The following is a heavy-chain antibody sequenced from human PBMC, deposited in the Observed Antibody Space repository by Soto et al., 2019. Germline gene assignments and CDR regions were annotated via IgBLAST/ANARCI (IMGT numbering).Heavy chain of an antibody. Sequence: QVQLVQSGAEVKKPGSSVKVSCKASGGFSNYAISWVRQAPGQGLEWMGGFINLFGTTHYAQKFQGRVTITADKSTDTAYMELSRLRSEDTAVYYCARSYSLGGVIPPTFDYWGQGTLVTVSS. D-gene: IGHD3-16*02. CDR2: FINLFGTT. J-gene: IGHJ4*02. CDR3: ARSYSLGGVIPPTFDY. CDR1: GGFSNYA. V-gene: IGHV1-69*06.